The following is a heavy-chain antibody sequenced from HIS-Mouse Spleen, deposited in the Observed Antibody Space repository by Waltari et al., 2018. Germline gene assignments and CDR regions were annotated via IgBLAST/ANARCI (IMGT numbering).Heavy chain of an antibody. J-gene: IGHJ4*02. CDR3: ARFSGRWQLDY. CDR1: GGSISSGGYS. CDR2: IYYSGST. Sequence: QVQLQESGPGLVKPSQTLSLTCTVSGGSISSGGYSWSWIRQHPGKGLEWIGYIYYSGSTYYNPSLKSRVTISVDTSKNQFSLKLSSVTAADTAVYYCARFSGRWQLDYWGQGTLVTVSS. V-gene: IGHV4-31*03. D-gene: IGHD2-15*01.